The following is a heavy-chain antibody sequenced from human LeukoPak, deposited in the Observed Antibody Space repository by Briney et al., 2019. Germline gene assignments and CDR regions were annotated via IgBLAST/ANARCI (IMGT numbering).Heavy chain of an antibody. V-gene: IGHV1-69*04. CDR2: IIPILGIA. CDR1: GGTFSSYA. Sequence: GASVKVSCKASGGTFSSYAISWVRQAPGQGLEWMGRIIPILGIANYAQKFQGRVTITADKSTSTAYMELSSLRSEDTAVYYCARGRSSSSPPADYWGQGTLVTVSS. D-gene: IGHD6-6*01. J-gene: IGHJ4*02. CDR3: ARGRSSSSPPADY.